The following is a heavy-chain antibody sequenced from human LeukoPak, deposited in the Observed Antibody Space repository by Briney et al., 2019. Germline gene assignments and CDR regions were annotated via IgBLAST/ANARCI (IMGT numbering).Heavy chain of an antibody. Sequence: PGGSLRLSCAASGFTFSGSAMDWVRQASGKGMEWVGRIRSKANSYATAYAASVKGRFTISRDDSKNTAYLQMNSLKTEDTAVYYCTRRVSYCSSTSCYRVDFDYWGQGTLVTVSS. J-gene: IGHJ4*02. CDR1: GFTFSGSA. CDR3: TRRVSYCSSTSCYRVDFDY. D-gene: IGHD2-2*02. V-gene: IGHV3-73*01. CDR2: IRSKANSYAT.